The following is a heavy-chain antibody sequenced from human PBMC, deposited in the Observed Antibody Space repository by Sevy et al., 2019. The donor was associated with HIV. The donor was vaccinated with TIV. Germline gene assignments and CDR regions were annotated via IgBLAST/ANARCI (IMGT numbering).Heavy chain of an antibody. CDR3: AREGDSGWYYYYGMDV. D-gene: IGHD6-19*01. Sequence: GGSLRLSCAASGFTFSSYSMNWVRQAPGKGLEWVSYISSSSSTIYYADSVKGRFTISRDNAKNSLYLQMNSLGAEDTAVYYCAREGDSGWYYYYGMDVWGQGTMVTVSS. CDR2: ISSSSSTI. CDR1: GFTFSSYS. J-gene: IGHJ6*02. V-gene: IGHV3-48*01.